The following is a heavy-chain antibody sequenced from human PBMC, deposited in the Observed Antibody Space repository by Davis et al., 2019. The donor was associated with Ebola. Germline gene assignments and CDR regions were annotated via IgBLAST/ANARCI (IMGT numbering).Heavy chain of an antibody. CDR2: INSDGSST. J-gene: IGHJ4*02. D-gene: IGHD4-17*01. V-gene: IGHV3-74*01. CDR3: ARERDYGDHFDY. Sequence: GESLKISCAASGFTFSSYWMHWVRQAPGKGLVWVSRINSDGSSTSYADSVKGRFTISRDNAKNTLYLQMNSLRAEDTAVYYCARERDYGDHFDYWGQGTLVTVSS. CDR1: GFTFSSYW.